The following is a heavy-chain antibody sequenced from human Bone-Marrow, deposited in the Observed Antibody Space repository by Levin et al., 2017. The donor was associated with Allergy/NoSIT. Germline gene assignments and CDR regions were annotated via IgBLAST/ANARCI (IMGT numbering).Heavy chain of an antibody. J-gene: IGHJ4*02. V-gene: IGHV4-31*03. CDR2: IHSDGNT. CDR3: ARRGTYFFDY. CDR1: GGSINTFSYF. Sequence: LRLSCTVSGGSINTFSYFWSWIRQQPGQGLEWIAYIHSDGNTFYNPSLKSRVSMSIDTAKNQFSLEVSSVTAADTAVYFCARRGTYFFDYWGQGMLVTVSS. D-gene: IGHD3-16*01.